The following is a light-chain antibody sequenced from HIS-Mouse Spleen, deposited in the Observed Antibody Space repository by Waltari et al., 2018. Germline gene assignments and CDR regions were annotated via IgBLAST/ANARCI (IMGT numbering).Light chain of an antibody. CDR3: QQYYSTPLT. CDR2: WAS. V-gene: IGKV4-1*01. CDR1: PSVLYSSNNENY. Sequence: DIALTQPRDSLAASLGEWATINCKTSPSVLYSSNNENYLAWYQQKPGQPPKLLIYWASTRESGVPDRFSGSGSGTDFTLTISSLQAEDVAVYYCQQYYSTPLTFGPGTKVDIK. J-gene: IGKJ3*01.